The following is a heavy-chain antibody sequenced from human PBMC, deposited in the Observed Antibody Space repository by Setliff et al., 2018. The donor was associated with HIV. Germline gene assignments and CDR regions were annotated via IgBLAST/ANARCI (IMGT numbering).Heavy chain of an antibody. D-gene: IGHD2-2*01. Sequence: SETMSLTCTVSGGSISSGSYYWSWIRQPAGKGLEWIGYIYTSGSTNYNPSLKSRVTISVDTSKNQFSLKLSSVTAADTAVYYCARGRSDCSSTSCQYYYYYMDVWGQGTTVTVSS. J-gene: IGHJ6*03. V-gene: IGHV4-61*09. CDR2: IYTSGST. CDR3: ARGRSDCSSTSCQYYYYYMDV. CDR1: GGSISSGSYY.